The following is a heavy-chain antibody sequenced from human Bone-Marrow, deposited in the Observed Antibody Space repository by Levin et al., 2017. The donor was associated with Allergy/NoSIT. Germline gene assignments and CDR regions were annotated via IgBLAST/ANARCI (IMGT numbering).Heavy chain of an antibody. J-gene: IGHJ6*03. Sequence: SETLSLTCAVYGGSFSGYYWSWIRQPPGKGLEWIGEINHSGSTNYNPSLKSRVTISVDTSKNQFSLKLSSVTAADTAVYYCARGRWFREFYYYYYMDVWGKGTTVTVSS. CDR1: GGSFSGYY. V-gene: IGHV4-34*01. CDR3: ARGRWFREFYYYYYMDV. CDR2: INHSGST. D-gene: IGHD3-10*01.